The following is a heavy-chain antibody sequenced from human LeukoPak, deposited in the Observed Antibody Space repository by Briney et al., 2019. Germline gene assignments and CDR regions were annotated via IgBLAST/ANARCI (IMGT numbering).Heavy chain of an antibody. J-gene: IGHJ4*02. CDR1: GFTFSSYA. CDR2: ISYDGSNK. Sequence: GGSLRLSCAASGFTFSSYAMHWARQAPGKGLEWVAVISYDGSNKYYADSVKGRFTISRDNSKNTLYLQMNSLRAEDTAVYYCARGGLGYCSSTSCYLFDYWGQGTLVTVSS. V-gene: IGHV3-30-3*01. CDR3: ARGGLGYCSSTSCYLFDY. D-gene: IGHD2-2*01.